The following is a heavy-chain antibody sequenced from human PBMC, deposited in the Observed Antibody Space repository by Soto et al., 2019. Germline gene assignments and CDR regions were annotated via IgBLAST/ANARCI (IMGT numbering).Heavy chain of an antibody. CDR3: AKGSGSGSGSWPTPRTFYFDY. CDR1: GFTFSNYA. CDR2: ISGSGGST. V-gene: IGHV3-23*01. Sequence: PGGSLRLSCAASGFTFSNYAMNWVRRAPGKGLEWVSGISGSGGSTYYAESVKGRFTLSRDNSKNTLYVQMNSLRAEDTAVYYCAKGSGSGSGSWPTPRTFYFDYWGQGILVTVSS. J-gene: IGHJ4*02. D-gene: IGHD3-10*01.